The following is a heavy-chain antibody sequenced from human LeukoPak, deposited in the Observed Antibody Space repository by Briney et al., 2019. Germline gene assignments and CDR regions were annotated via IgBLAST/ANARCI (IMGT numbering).Heavy chain of an antibody. D-gene: IGHD4-17*01. CDR1: GFTFDDYA. Sequence: GGSLRLSCAASGFTFDDYAMHWVRQAPGKGLEWVSGISWNSGSIGYADSVKGRFTISRDNAKNSLYLQMNSLRAEDTALYYCAKVLSHSTVTDSYFDYWGQGTLVTVSS. CDR2: ISWNSGSI. CDR3: AKVLSHSTVTDSYFDY. J-gene: IGHJ4*02. V-gene: IGHV3-9*01.